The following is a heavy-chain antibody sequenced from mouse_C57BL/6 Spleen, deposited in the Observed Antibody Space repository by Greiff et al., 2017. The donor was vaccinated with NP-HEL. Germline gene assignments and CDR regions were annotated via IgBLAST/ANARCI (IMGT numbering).Heavy chain of an antibody. J-gene: IGHJ1*03. CDR3: AREDYYGSSSPTEGFDV. CDR2: IYPGDGDT. CDR1: GYAFSSSW. V-gene: IGHV1-82*01. Sequence: QVQLQQSGPELVKPGASVKISCKASGYAFSSSWMNWVKQRPGKGLEWIGRIYPGDGDTNYNGKFKGKATLTADKSSRTAYMQLSSLTSEDSAVYFCAREDYYGSSSPTEGFDVWGTGTTVTVSS. D-gene: IGHD1-1*01.